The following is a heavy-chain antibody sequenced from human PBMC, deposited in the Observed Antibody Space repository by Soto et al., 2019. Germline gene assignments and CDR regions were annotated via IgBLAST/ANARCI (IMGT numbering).Heavy chain of an antibody. CDR1: GGSISSGGYY. CDR3: ARVVVPLVRGGFDY. J-gene: IGHJ4*02. Sequence: QVQLQESGPGLVKPSQTLSLTCTVSGGSISSGGYYWSWIRQHPGKGLEWIGYIYYSGSTYYSPSPKSRVTISVDTSKNQFSLKLSSVTAADTAVYYCARVVVPLVRGGFDYWGQGTLVTVSS. V-gene: IGHV4-31*03. CDR2: IYYSGST. D-gene: IGHD3-10*01.